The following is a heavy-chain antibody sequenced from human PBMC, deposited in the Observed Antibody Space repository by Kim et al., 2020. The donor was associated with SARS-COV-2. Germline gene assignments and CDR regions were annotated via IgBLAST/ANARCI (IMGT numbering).Heavy chain of an antibody. J-gene: IGHJ6*02. D-gene: IGHD3-10*02. V-gene: IGHV3-11*04. Sequence: GGSLRLSCAASGLTFSDYYMSWIRQAPGKGLEWVSYISSSGSTIYYADSVKGRFTISRDNAKNSLYLQMNSLRAEDTAVYYCAREGDPLFGELLSYYGMDVWGQGTTVTVSS. CDR2: ISSSGSTI. CDR3: AREGDPLFGELLSYYGMDV. CDR1: GLTFSDYY.